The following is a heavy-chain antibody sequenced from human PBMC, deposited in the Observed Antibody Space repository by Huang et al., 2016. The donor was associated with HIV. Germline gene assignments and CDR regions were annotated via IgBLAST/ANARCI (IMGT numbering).Heavy chain of an antibody. CDR2: IYYSGSN. V-gene: IGHV4-39*02. J-gene: IGHJ4*02. CDR1: GGSIRSDNYY. Sequence: QLQLQESGPGLVKPSETLSLTCTVSGGSIRSDNYYWGWIRQPPGKGLEWIGSIYYSGSNYYNPSLKRRVTITVDTSKNHFSRRMRSVTAADTAVYYCARLPGSITMIRGVITDPYWGQGTLVTVSS. D-gene: IGHD3-10*01. CDR3: ARLPGSITMIRGVITDPY.